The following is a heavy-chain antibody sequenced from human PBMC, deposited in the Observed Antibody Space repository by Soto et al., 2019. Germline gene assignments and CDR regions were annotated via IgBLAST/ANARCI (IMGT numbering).Heavy chain of an antibody. CDR3: ARDPIRTIVVVPAAPDNWFEP. D-gene: IGHD2-2*01. CDR1: GYTLTELS. J-gene: IGHJ5*02. V-gene: IGHV1-24*01. CDR2: FDPGNGNT. Sequence: ASVKVSCKVSGYTLTELSMHLVRQAPGKGLEWMGGFDPGNGNTKYSQKFQGRVTITRDTSASTAYMELSSLRSEDTAVYYCARDPIRTIVVVPAAPDNWFEPWGQGTLVTLSS.